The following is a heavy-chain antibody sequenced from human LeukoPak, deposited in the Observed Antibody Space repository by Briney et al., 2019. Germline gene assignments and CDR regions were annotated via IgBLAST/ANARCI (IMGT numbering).Heavy chain of an antibody. D-gene: IGHD6-13*01. CDR2: IKQDGSEK. V-gene: IGHV3-7*01. CDR1: GFTFSTYW. J-gene: IGHJ4*02. CDR3: ARDSAGNDH. Sequence: PGGSLRLSCAASGFTFSTYWMSWVRQAPGKGLEWVANIKQDGSEKYYIDSVKGRFTISRDNAKNSLYLQMNSLRAEDTAMYYCARDSAGNDHWGQGTLVTVSS.